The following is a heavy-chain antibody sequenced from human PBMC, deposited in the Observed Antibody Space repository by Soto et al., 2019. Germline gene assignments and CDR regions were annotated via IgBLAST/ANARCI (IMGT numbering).Heavy chain of an antibody. CDR2: LRGDGNLA. V-gene: IGHV3-74*01. J-gene: IGHJ5*02. Sequence: GGSLRLSCVASGFSFSGPWMSWVRQAPGKGLMWVSRLRGDGNLATYADSVQGRFIISRDNAKNTLYLQMNSVRVEDTAIYYCARSDWLDAWGQGTLVTVSS. CDR1: GFSFSGPW. CDR3: ARSDWLDA.